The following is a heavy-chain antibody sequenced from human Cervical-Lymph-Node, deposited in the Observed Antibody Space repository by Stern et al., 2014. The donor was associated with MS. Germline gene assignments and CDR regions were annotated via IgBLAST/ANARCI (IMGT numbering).Heavy chain of an antibody. CDR3: AREWDRAADY. CDR1: GGSIRSDGYY. V-gene: IGHV4-31*02. Sequence: QVQLQESGPGLVKPSQTLSLTCTVSGGSIRSDGYYWIWIRQHPGKGLEWIGYIYHSGSTYYTPSLKSRLTISVDTSKNQFSLKLSSVTAADTAVYYCAREWDRAADYWGQGSLVTVSS. J-gene: IGHJ4*02. CDR2: IYHSGST. D-gene: IGHD1-26*01.